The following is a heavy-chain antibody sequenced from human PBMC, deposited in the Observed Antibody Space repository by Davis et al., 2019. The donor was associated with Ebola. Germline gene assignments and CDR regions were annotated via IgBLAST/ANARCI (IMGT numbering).Heavy chain of an antibody. Sequence: LRLSCAVSGGSISSGGYSWSWIRQPPGKGLEWIGYIYHSGSTYYHPSLKSRVTISVDRSKNQFSLKLSSVTAADTAVYYCARVPTTVTTGWFDPWGQGTLVTVSS. CDR2: IYHSGST. D-gene: IGHD4-17*01. CDR3: ARVPTTVTTGWFDP. V-gene: IGHV4-30-2*01. J-gene: IGHJ5*02. CDR1: GGSISSGGYS.